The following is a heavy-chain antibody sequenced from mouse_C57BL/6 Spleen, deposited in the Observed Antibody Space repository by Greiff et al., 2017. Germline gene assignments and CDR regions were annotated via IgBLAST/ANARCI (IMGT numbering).Heavy chain of an antibody. Sequence: QVQLQQSGAELVRPGTSVKVSCKASGYAFSHYLLEWLKQSPGQGLEGIGVFNPGGGGTSYNEKFKGKATLTADKSSSTAYRQLSSLTSEDSAVYFCARAGKDAMDYWGQGTSVTVSS. J-gene: IGHJ4*01. CDR2: FNPGGGGT. CDR1: GYAFSHYL. V-gene: IGHV1-54*01. CDR3: ARAGKDAMDY.